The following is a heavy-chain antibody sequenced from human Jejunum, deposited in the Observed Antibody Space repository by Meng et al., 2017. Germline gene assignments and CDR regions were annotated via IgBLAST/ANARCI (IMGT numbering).Heavy chain of an antibody. D-gene: IGHD5-24*01. CDR2: INIATGDT. J-gene: IGHJ4*02. V-gene: IGHV1-3*04. Sequence: QVQLVKSGAEVKKPGASVKVSCKASGYTFISYSVHWVRQAPGQNLEWMGWINIATGDTAYSQKFQGRVTFTRDTSASTAFMDLSSLRSEDTAVYYCARRNSGYNEVFDYWGQGTLVTVSS. CDR1: GYTFISYS. CDR3: ARRNSGYNEVFDY.